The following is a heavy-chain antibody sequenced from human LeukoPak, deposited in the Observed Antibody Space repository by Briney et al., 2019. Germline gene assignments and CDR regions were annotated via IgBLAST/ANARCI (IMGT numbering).Heavy chain of an antibody. CDR1: GGSISSGDYY. V-gene: IGHV4-30-4*08. CDR2: IYYSGST. CDR3: ARVAAAAGNPPFDY. J-gene: IGHJ4*02. D-gene: IGHD6-13*01. Sequence: SETLSLTCTVSGGSISSGDYYWSWIRQPPGKGLEWIGYIYYSGSTYYNPSLKSRVTISVDTSKNQFSLKLSSVTAADTAVYYCARVAAAAGNPPFDYWGQGTLVTVSS.